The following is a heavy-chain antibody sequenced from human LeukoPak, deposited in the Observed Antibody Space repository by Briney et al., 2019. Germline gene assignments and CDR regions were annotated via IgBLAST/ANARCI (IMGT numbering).Heavy chain of an antibody. CDR2: INHSGST. CDR1: GVSFSGYY. CDR3: ARQRGGYCSGGSCHRPFDI. J-gene: IGHJ3*02. Sequence: PSETLSLTCAVYGVSFSGYYWSWIRQPPGKGLEWIGEINHSGSTNYNPSLKSRVTISVDTSKNQFSLKLSSVAAADTAVYYCARQRGGYCSGGSCHRPFDIRGQGTMVTVSS. D-gene: IGHD2-15*01. V-gene: IGHV4-34*01.